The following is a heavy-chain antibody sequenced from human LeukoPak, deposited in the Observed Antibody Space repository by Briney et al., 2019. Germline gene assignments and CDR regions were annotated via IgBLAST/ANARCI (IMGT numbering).Heavy chain of an antibody. V-gene: IGHV4-39*07. J-gene: IGHJ4*02. CDR1: GGSISTTYYY. CDR2: IYYSGST. CDR3: ANSTCLNFDF. Sequence: SDTLSLTCTVSGGSISTTYYYWGWIRQPPGKGLEWIGSIYYSGSTYYNPSLKSRVTISTDRSKNQFSMKLTSVTATNTAVYYCANSTCLNFDFWGQGTLVTVSS.